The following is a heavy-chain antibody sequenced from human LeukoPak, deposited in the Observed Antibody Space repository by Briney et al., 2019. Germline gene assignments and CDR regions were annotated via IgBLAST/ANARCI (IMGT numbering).Heavy chain of an antibody. Sequence: PSETLSLTCTVSGGSISSGDYYWSWIRQPPGKGLEWVGYIYYSGSTNYNPSLKSRVTISVDTSKNQFSLKLSSVTAADTAVYYCASYSGSYLGTFDYWGQGTLVTVSS. V-gene: IGHV4-61*08. CDR1: GGSISSGDYY. CDR3: ASYSGSYLGTFDY. J-gene: IGHJ4*02. D-gene: IGHD1-26*01. CDR2: IYYSGST.